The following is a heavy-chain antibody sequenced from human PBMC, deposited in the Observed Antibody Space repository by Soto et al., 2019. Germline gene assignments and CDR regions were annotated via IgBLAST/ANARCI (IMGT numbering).Heavy chain of an antibody. CDR1: GFTFSSYA. CDR3: AKRVSSWPVPEWFDP. J-gene: IGHJ5*02. Sequence: PGGSLRLSCAASGFTFSSYAMSWVRQAPGKGLEWVSAISGSGGSTYYADSVKGRFTISRDNSKNTLYLQMNSLRAEDTAVYYCAKRVSSWPVPEWFDPWGQGTLVTVSS. V-gene: IGHV3-23*01. CDR2: ISGSGGST. D-gene: IGHD6-13*01.